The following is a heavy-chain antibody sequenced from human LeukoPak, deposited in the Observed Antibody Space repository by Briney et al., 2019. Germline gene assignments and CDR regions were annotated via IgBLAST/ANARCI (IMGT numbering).Heavy chain of an antibody. Sequence: PGGSLRLSCAASGFTFSSYSMNWVRQAPGKGLEWVSYISSSSSTIYYADSVKGRFTISRDNSKNTLYLQMNSLRAEDTAVYYCAKDLGTIADSPFDIWGQGTMVTVSS. D-gene: IGHD2-15*01. CDR1: GFTFSSYS. CDR3: AKDLGTIADSPFDI. CDR2: ISSSSSTI. V-gene: IGHV3-48*01. J-gene: IGHJ3*02.